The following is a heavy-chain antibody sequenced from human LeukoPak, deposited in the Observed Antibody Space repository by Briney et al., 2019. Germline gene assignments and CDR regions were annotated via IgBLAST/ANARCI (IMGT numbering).Heavy chain of an antibody. V-gene: IGHV4-39*02. J-gene: IGHJ6*03. CDR2: IYYSGST. D-gene: IGHD5-12*01. CDR3: AKDTVKVKTISRVPHYMDV. CDR1: GGSISSSSYY. Sequence: SETLSLTCTVSGGSISSSSYYWGWIRQPPGKGLEWIGSIYYSGSTYYNPSLKSRVTISVDTSKNQFSLKLSSVTAADTAVYYCAKDTVKVKTISRVPHYMDVWGKGTTVTISS.